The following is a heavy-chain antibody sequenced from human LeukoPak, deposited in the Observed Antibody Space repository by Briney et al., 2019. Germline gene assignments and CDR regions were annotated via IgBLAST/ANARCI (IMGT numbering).Heavy chain of an antibody. J-gene: IGHJ4*02. D-gene: IGHD3-3*02. CDR3: AKIRGPFDY. CDR1: GFTFSNYA. CDR2: ISGSGVST. Sequence: GGSLRLSCAASGFTFSNYAMSWVRQAPGKGLEWVSAISGSGVSTYYADSVKGRFTISRDNSKNTLYLQTNSLRADDTAVYYCAKIRGPFDYWGQGTLVTVSS. V-gene: IGHV3-23*01.